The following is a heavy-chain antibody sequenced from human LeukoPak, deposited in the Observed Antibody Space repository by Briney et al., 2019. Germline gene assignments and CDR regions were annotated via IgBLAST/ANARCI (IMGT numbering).Heavy chain of an antibody. CDR3: ARDNPRSYYYYMDV. J-gene: IGHJ6*03. V-gene: IGHV3-23*01. CDR1: GLTSQFRSYG. D-gene: IGHD1-14*01. CDR2: MSGSGYNT. Sequence: PGGSLRFSCAASGLTSQFRSYGMSWVRQAPGKGLEWVSTMSGSGYNTYYADSVKGRFTISRDNSKNSLYLQMNSLRAEDTAVYYCARDNPRSYYYYMDVWGKGTTVTVSS.